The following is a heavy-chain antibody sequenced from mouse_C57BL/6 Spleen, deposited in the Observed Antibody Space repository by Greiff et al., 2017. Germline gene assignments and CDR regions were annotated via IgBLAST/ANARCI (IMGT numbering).Heavy chain of an antibody. V-gene: IGHV1-76*01. Sequence: QVQLTESGAELVRPGASVKLSCKASGYTFTDYYINWVKQRPGQGLEWIARIYPGSGNTYYNEKFKGKATLTAEKSSSTAYMQLSSLTSEDSAVYFCAREGENYYGSRVYAMDYWGQGTSVTVSS. CDR1: GYTFTDYY. J-gene: IGHJ4*01. CDR2: IYPGSGNT. CDR3: AREGENYYGSRVYAMDY. D-gene: IGHD1-1*01.